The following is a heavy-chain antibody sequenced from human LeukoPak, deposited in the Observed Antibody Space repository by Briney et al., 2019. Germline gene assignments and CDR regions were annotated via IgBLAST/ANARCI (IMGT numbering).Heavy chain of an antibody. J-gene: IGHJ4*02. Sequence: KPSETLSLTCAVYGGSFSGYYWSWIRQPPGKGLEWIGEINHSGSTNYNPSLKSRVTISVDTSKNQFSLKLSSVTAADTAVYYCARLGFGESRDYWGQGTLVTVSS. D-gene: IGHD3-10*01. CDR2: INHSGST. CDR3: ARLGFGESRDY. CDR1: GGSFSGYY. V-gene: IGHV4-34*01.